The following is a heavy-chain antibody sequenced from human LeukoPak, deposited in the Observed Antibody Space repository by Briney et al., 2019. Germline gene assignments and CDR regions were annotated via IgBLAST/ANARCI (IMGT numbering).Heavy chain of an antibody. D-gene: IGHD6-19*01. CDR3: AREEGGWYGVDY. V-gene: IGHV1-69*10. CDR1: GGTFSSYA. CDR2: IIPILGTA. J-gene: IGHJ4*02. Sequence: GASVKVSCKASGGTFSSYAISWVRQAPGQGLEWMGGIIPILGTANYAQKFQGRVTITADKSTSTAYMELSSLRSEDAAVYYCAREEGGWYGVDYWGQGTLVTVSS.